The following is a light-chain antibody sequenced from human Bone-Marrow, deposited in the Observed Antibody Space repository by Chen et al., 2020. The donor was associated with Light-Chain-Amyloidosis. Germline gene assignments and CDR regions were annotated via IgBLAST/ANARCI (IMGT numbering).Light chain of an antibody. CDR1: NIGSKS. J-gene: IGLJ3*02. CDR3: QVWDRSSDRPV. CDR2: DDS. V-gene: IGLV3-21*02. Sequence: SYVLTQPSSVSVAPGQTATIACGGNNIGSKSVHWYQQTPGQAPLMVVYDDSDRPSGIPERLSGSNYGTTATLTISRVEAGDEADYYCQVWDRSSDRPVFGGGTKLTVL.